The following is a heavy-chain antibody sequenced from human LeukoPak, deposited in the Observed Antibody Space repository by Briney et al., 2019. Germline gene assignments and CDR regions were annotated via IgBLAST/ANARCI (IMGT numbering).Heavy chain of an antibody. D-gene: IGHD3-3*01. CDR1: GGSISSGGYS. V-gene: IGHV4-30-2*01. Sequence: PSQTLSLTCAVSGGSISSGGYSWSWIRQPPGKGLEWIGYIYHSGSTYYNPSLKSRVTISVDRSKNQFSLKLSSVTAADTAVYYCARSAFRITIFGVARPGAFDTWGQGTMVTVSS. CDR3: ARSAFRITIFGVARPGAFDT. J-gene: IGHJ3*02. CDR2: IYHSGST.